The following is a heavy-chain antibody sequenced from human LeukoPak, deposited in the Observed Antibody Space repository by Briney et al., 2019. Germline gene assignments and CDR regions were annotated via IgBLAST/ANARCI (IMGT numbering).Heavy chain of an antibody. D-gene: IGHD3-22*01. CDR1: GGSISSYY. V-gene: IGHV4-59*01. J-gene: IGHJ4*02. Sequence: PSETLSLTRTVSGGSISSYYWSWIRQPPGKGLEWIGYIYYSGSTNYNPSLKSRVTISVDTSKNQFSLKLSSVTAADTAVYYCARGYYYDSSGYYYVDYYFDYWGQGTLVTVSS. CDR3: ARGYYYDSSGYYYVDYYFDY. CDR2: IYYSGST.